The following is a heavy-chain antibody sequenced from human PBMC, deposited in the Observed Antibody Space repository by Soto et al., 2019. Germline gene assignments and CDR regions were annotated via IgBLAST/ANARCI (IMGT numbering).Heavy chain of an antibody. V-gene: IGHV1-18*01. J-gene: IGHJ3*02. CDR2: ISGYNGST. D-gene: IGHD3-16*01. CDR1: GYTFSSSG. Sequence: ASVKVSCKASGYTFSSSGISWVRQAPGQGLEWMGWISGYNGSTNYAQKFQGRVTMTTDTSTSTAYMELSRLRSDDTAVYYCARVPRGNDAFDIWGQGTMVTVS. CDR3: ARVPRGNDAFDI.